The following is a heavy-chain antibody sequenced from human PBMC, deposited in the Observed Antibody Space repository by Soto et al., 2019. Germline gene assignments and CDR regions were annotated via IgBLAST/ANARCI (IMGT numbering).Heavy chain of an antibody. CDR2: IYYSGST. Sequence: AETLSLNCTVSGGSISSYYWSWIRQPPGKGLEWIGYIYYSGSTNYNPSLKSRVTISVDMSKNQFSLELSSVTAADTAVYYCARLYCSSTRCFDYWGQGTLVTVSS. V-gene: IGHV4-59*08. J-gene: IGHJ4*02. CDR1: GGSISSYY. D-gene: IGHD2-2*01. CDR3: ARLYCSSTRCFDY.